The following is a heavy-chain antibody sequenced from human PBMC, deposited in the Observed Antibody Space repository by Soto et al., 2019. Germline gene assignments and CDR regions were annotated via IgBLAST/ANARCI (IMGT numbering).Heavy chain of an antibody. CDR3: ARAHVLRYFGWPGPYYYYGMDV. D-gene: IGHD3-9*01. J-gene: IGHJ6*02. V-gene: IGHV4-61*01. Sequence: AETLSLTCFVSGCSVTSSSYYWNWLRQPPGGGLEWIGYMWNSGSTKFTPSLQSRATISVDTSKTQFSLKLSSVTAADTAVYYCARAHVLRYFGWPGPYYYYGMDVWGQGTTVTVSS. CDR1: GCSVTSSSYY. CDR2: MWNSGST.